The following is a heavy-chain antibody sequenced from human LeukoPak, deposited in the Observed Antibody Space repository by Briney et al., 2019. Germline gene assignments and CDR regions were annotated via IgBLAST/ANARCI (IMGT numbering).Heavy chain of an antibody. CDR1: GFTFSNAW. Sequence: GGSLRLSCAASGFTFSNAWMSWVRQAPGKGLEWVGRIKSKTDGGTTDYAAPVKGRFTISRDDSKNTLYLQMNSLKTEDTAVYYCTTDLGYYASATLVQHWGQGTLVTVSS. CDR3: TTDLGYYASATLVQH. V-gene: IGHV3-15*01. D-gene: IGHD3-10*01. J-gene: IGHJ1*01. CDR2: IKSKTDGGTT.